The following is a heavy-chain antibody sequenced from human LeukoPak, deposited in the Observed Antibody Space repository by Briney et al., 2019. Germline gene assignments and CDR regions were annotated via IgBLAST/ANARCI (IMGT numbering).Heavy chain of an antibody. CDR1: GGSISSGDYY. J-gene: IGHJ5*02. V-gene: IGHV4-30-4*01. Sequence: SQTLSLTCTVSGGSISSGDYYWSWIRQPPGKGLEWIGYIYYSGSTYYNPSLKSRVTISVDTSKNQFSLKLRSVTAADTAVYYCARSKYYYDSSGGFDPWGQGTLVTVSS. CDR3: ARSKYYYDSSGGFDP. CDR2: IYYSGST. D-gene: IGHD3-22*01.